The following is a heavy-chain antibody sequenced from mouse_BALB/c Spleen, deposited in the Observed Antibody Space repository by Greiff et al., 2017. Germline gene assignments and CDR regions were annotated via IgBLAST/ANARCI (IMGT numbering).Heavy chain of an antibody. J-gene: IGHJ1*01. Sequence: EVQRVESGGGLVKPGGSLKLSCAASGFTFSSYAMSWVRQTPEMRLEWVATISSGGSYTYYPDSVKGRFTISRDNAKNTLYLQMSSLRSEDTAMYYCAREGFTTVVGPYWYFDVWGAGTTVTVSS. V-gene: IGHV5-9-3*01. CDR1: GFTFSSYA. CDR3: AREGFTTVVGPYWYFDV. CDR2: ISSGGSYT. D-gene: IGHD1-1*01.